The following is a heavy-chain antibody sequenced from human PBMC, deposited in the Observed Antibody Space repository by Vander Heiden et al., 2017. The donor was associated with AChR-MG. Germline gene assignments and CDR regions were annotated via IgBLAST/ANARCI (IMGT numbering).Heavy chain of an antibody. CDR2: IYGDDYK. CDR3: AHGSSSWYMY. Sequence: QITLKESGPTLVKPTQTLTLTCTFSGFSLSTSGVGVGWIRQPPGKALDWLALIYGDDYKHNSPSLKNRLTITKDTSKTQVVLTMTNMDPVDTGTYYCAHGSSSWYMYWGQGTLVTVSS. V-gene: IGHV2-5*02. J-gene: IGHJ4*02. CDR1: GFSLSTSGVG. D-gene: IGHD6-13*01.